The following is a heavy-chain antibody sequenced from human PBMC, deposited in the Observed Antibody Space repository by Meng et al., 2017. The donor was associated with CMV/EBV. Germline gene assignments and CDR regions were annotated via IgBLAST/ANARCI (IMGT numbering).Heavy chain of an antibody. CDR1: GFTFSSYA. CDR2: ISGSGGST. D-gene: IGHD7-27*01. J-gene: IGHJ6*02. Sequence: GESLKISCAASGFTFSSYAMSWVRQAPGKGLEWVSAISGSGGSTYYADSVKGRFTISRDNSKNTLYLQMNSLRSEDTAVYYCARGSWGDWGSFYYYGMDVWGQGTTVTVSS. CDR3: ARGSWGDWGSFYYYGMDV. V-gene: IGHV3-23*01.